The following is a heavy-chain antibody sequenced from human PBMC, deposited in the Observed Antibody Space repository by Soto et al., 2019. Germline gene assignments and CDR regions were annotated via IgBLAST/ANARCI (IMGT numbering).Heavy chain of an antibody. D-gene: IGHD3-22*01. J-gene: IGHJ4*02. Sequence: EVQLLESGGGWVQPGGSLRLSCAASGFTFSSYAVSWVRQAPGKGPEWISSISGSGSTIYYADSVKGRFTISRDNSKNTLYLQMSSLRADDTAVYYCAKVFYYYDSSGYYYFDYWGQGTLVTVSS. V-gene: IGHV3-23*01. CDR1: GFTFSSYA. CDR3: AKVFYYYDSSGYYYFDY. CDR2: ISGSGSTI.